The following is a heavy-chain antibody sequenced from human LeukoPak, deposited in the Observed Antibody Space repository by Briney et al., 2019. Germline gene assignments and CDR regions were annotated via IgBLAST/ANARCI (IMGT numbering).Heavy chain of an antibody. CDR1: GSTFSSSW. D-gene: IGHD1-26*01. CDR3: AAQSFGWFDP. V-gene: IGHV3-7*05. J-gene: IGHJ5*02. CDR2: MNQDGSVK. Sequence: PGGSLRLSCAASGSTFSSSWMSWVRQAPGKGPEWVANMNQDGSVKYYVDPVKGRFSISRDNAKNSLYLQMNSLRAEDTAVYYCAAQSFGWFDPWGQGTLVTVSS.